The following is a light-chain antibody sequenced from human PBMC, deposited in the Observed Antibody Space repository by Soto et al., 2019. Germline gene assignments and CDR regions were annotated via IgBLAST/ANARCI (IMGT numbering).Light chain of an antibody. CDR3: QQRSNWPPYT. V-gene: IGKV3-11*01. CDR2: DAS. CDR1: QNINNY. Sequence: EIVLTQSPATLSLSPGERATHSCRASQNINNYLAWYQQKPGQAPRLLIYDASSRATGILARFSGSGSGTDFTLTIISLEPEDFAVYYCQQRSNWPPYTFGQGTRLEIK. J-gene: IGKJ5*01.